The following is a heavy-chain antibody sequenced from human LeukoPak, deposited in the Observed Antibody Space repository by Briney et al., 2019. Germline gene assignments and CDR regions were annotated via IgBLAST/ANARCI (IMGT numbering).Heavy chain of an antibody. J-gene: IGHJ4*02. Sequence: SGGSLRLSCAASGFTFSSYAMSWVRQAPGKGLEWVSAISGSGGSPYYADSVKGRFTISRDNSKNTLYLQMNSLRAEDTAVYYCANPGDLYCSSTSCYVGYWGQGTLVTVSS. CDR2: ISGSGGSP. CDR3: ANPGDLYCSSTSCYVGY. CDR1: GFTFSSYA. D-gene: IGHD2-2*01. V-gene: IGHV3-23*01.